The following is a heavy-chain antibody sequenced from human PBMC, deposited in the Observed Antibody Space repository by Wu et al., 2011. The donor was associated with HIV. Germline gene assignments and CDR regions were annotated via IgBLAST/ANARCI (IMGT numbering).Heavy chain of an antibody. D-gene: IGHD2-21*01. V-gene: IGHV1-2*02. CDR1: GYTFTGYY. CDR3: ARPDCGGPCYPGDY. J-gene: IGHJ4*02. CDR2: IDPNRGGT. Sequence: QVQLVQSGAELKKPGASVKVSCKASGYTFTGYYMHWVRQAPGQGLEWMGWIDPNRGGTNYAQKFQGRVTMTRDTSISTAYMELTSLRSDDTAVYYCARPDCGGPCYPGDYWGQGTPVTVVL.